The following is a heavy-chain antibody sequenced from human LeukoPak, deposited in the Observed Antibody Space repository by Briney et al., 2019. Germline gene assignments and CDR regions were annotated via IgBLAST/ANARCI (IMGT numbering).Heavy chain of an antibody. CDR2: IYYSGST. D-gene: IGHD4-17*01. CDR3: ARATMTTVTTGNWLDP. V-gene: IGHV4-39*07. CDR1: GGSISSSSYY. J-gene: IGHJ5*02. Sequence: SETLSLTCTVSGGSISSSSYYWGWIRQPPGKGLEWIGSIYYSGSTYYNPSLKSRVTISVDTSKNQFSLKLSSVTAADTAVYYCARATMTTVTTGNWLDPWGQGTLVTVSS.